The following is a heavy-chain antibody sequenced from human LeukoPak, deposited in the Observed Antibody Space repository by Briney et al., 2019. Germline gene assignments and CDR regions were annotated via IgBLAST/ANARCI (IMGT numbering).Heavy chain of an antibody. CDR3: ARGTGTYYY. Sequence: GGSLRLSCAASGFTFSSYEMNWVRQAPGKGLEWVSYISSSGSTIYYADSVKGRFTISRDNAKNSLYLQLSNLRVEDTALYYCARGTGTYYYWGQGALVSVSS. CDR1: GFTFSSYE. CDR2: ISSSGSTI. D-gene: IGHD1-26*01. V-gene: IGHV3-48*03. J-gene: IGHJ4*02.